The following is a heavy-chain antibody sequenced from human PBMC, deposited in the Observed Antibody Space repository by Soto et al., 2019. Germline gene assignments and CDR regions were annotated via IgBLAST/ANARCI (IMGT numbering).Heavy chain of an antibody. Sequence: AGGSLRLSCAASGFMFSAYTMTWVRQSPGKGLEWLASITDDSSHIDYADSVRGRFTVSRDNARKSVYLQMDSLGAEDTAIYYCATPYYYSHWGPGTLGTVSS. D-gene: IGHD3-22*01. CDR3: ATPYYYSH. V-gene: IGHV3-21*01. CDR2: ITDDSSHI. CDR1: GFMFSAYT. J-gene: IGHJ4*02.